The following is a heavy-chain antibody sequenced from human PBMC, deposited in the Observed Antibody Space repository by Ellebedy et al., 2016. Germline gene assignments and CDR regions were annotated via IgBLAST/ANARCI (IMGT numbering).Heavy chain of an antibody. D-gene: IGHD6-25*01. J-gene: IGHJ6*03. V-gene: IGHV3-21*01. CDR3: ARDKAAFNYYYYMDV. CDR2: ISSSSSYI. CDR1: GFTFSSYS. Sequence: GESLKISXAASGFTFSSYSMNWVRQAPGKGLEWVSSISSSSSYIYYADSVKGRFTISRDNAKNSLYLQMNSLRAEDTAVYYCARDKAAFNYYYYMDVWGKGTTVTVSS.